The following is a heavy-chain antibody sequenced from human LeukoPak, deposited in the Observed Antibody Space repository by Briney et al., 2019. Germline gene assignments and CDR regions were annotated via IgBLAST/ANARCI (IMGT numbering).Heavy chain of an antibody. CDR1: GFTFSSYA. CDR3: ARDGASYSNYEGNFDY. J-gene: IGHJ4*02. Sequence: QPGGSLRLSCAASGFTFSSYAMSWVRQAPGKGLEWVATIKKDGSETHYVDSVKGRFTISRHNAESSLYLQMNSLRAEDTAVYYCARDGASYSNYEGNFDYWGQGTLVTVSS. CDR2: IKKDGSET. V-gene: IGHV3-7*01. D-gene: IGHD4-11*01.